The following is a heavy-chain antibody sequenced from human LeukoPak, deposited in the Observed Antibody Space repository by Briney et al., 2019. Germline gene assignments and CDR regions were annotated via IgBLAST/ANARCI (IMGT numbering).Heavy chain of an antibody. D-gene: IGHD6-19*01. CDR1: GFTFSSYG. CDR3: AKDLGEQWLDQHDAFDI. J-gene: IGHJ3*02. Sequence: PGRSLRLSWAASGFTFSSYGMHWVRQAPGKGLEWVAVISYDGSNKYYADSVKGRFTISRDNSKNTLYLQMNSLTAEDTAVYYCAKDLGEQWLDQHDAFDIWGQGTMVTVSS. V-gene: IGHV3-30*18. CDR2: ISYDGSNK.